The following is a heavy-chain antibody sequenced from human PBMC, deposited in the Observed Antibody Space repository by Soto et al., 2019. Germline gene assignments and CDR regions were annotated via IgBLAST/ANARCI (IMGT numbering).Heavy chain of an antibody. CDR1: GFTFTISA. J-gene: IGHJ4*02. D-gene: IGHD3-22*01. Sequence: ASVKVSCKASGFTFTISAVQWVRQARGQRLEWIGWIVVGSGNTNYAQKFQERVTITRDMSTSTAYMELSSLRSEDTAVYYCASWYYYDSSGYSDYWGQGTLVTVSS. CDR2: IVVGSGNT. V-gene: IGHV1-58*01. CDR3: ASWYYYDSSGYSDY.